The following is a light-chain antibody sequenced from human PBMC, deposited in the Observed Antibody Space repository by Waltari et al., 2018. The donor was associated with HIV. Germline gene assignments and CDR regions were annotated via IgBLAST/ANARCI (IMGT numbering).Light chain of an antibody. CDR1: SSTIGAGYD. CDR2: GNS. Sequence: QSVLTQPPSVSGAPGQRVTISCTGSSSTIGAGYDVHWYQQLPGTAPKLLIYGNSNRPSGVPDRFSGSKSGTSASLAITGLLAEDEADYYCGTWDSSLSAVFGGGTKLTVL. V-gene: IGLV1-40*01. CDR3: GTWDSSLSAV. J-gene: IGLJ3*02.